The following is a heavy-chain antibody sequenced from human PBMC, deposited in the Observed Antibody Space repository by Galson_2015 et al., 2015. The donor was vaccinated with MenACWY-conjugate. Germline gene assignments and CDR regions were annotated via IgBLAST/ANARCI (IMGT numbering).Heavy chain of an antibody. V-gene: IGHV3-64D*06. J-gene: IGHJ2*01. CDR2: ISSTGGTK. D-gene: IGHD3-10*01. CDR1: GFTLSSYA. Sequence: SLRICCAASGFTLSSYARHWVRQAPGKGLEYVSDISSTGGTKYYADSVKGRFNIYRDNSKNTLYLQMRSLRAEDTAVYYCVTKVGAGGDGWYFDLWGRGTLVTVSS. CDR3: VTKVGAGGDGWYFDL.